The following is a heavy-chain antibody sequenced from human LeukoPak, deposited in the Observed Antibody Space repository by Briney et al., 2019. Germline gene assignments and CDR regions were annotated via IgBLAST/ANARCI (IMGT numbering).Heavy chain of an antibody. D-gene: IGHD6-13*01. Sequence: SETLSLTCTVSGGSISSYYWSWIRQPPGKGLEWIGYIYTSGSTNYNPSLKSRVTISVDTPKNQFSLKLSSVTAADTAVYYCARIAAAGTVFFDYWGQGTLVTVSS. CDR2: IYTSGST. CDR3: ARIAAAGTVFFDY. CDR1: GGSISSYY. V-gene: IGHV4-4*09. J-gene: IGHJ4*02.